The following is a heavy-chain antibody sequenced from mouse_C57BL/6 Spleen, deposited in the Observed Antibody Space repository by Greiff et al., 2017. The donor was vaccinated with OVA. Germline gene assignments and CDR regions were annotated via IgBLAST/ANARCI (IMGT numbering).Heavy chain of an antibody. CDR2: IDPEDGET. J-gene: IGHJ2*01. Sequence: VQLQQSGAELVKPGASVKLSCTASGFNIKDYYMHWVKQRTEQGLEWIGRIDPEDGETKYATKFQGKATITADTSSNTAYLQLSSLTSEDTAVYYCALELGPYYFDYWGQGTTLTVSS. CDR1: GFNIKDYY. CDR3: ALELGPYYFDY. V-gene: IGHV14-2*01. D-gene: IGHD4-1*01.